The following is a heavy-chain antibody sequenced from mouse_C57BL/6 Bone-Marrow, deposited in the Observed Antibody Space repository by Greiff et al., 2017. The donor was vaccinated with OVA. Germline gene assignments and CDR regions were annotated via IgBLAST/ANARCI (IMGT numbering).Heavy chain of an antibody. Sequence: VQLQQSGPGLVAPSQSLSITCTVSGFSLTSYAISWARQPPGKGLEWLGVIWTGGGTNYNSALKSRLSISKDNSKSQVFLKMNSLQTDDTARYYCARKGDYGSSFYFDYWGQGTTLTVSS. J-gene: IGHJ2*01. CDR3: ARKGDYGSSFYFDY. CDR2: IWTGGGT. CDR1: GFSLTSYA. D-gene: IGHD1-1*01. V-gene: IGHV2-9-1*01.